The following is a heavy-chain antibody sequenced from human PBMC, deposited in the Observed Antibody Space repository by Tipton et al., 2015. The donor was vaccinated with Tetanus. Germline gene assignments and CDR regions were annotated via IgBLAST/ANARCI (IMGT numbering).Heavy chain of an antibody. CDR3: ARDISHVGATLYFDY. CDR2: ISRSGDTI. D-gene: IGHD1-26*01. Sequence: SLRLPCAASGFSFSDYYMSWIRQAPEKGLEWLSYISRSGDTISYADSVKGRFTISRDNAKNSLYLQMDSLRAEDTAVYYCARDISHVGATLYFDYWGQGILVTVSS. CDR1: GFSFSDYY. V-gene: IGHV3-11*01. J-gene: IGHJ4*02.